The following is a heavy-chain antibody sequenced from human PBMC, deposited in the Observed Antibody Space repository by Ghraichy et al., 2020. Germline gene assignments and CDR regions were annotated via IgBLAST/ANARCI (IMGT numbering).Heavy chain of an antibody. V-gene: IGHV4-4*09. D-gene: IGHD3-10*01. CDR3: ARHVWHADYYGSGSGFDP. CDR2: IYTSGST. Sequence: SETLSLTCTVSGGSISSYYWSWIRQPPGKGLEWIGYIYTSGSTNYNPSLKSRVTISVDTSKNQFSLKLSSVTAADTAVYYCARHVWHADYYGSGSGFDPWGQGTLVTVSS. CDR1: GGSISSYY. J-gene: IGHJ5*02.